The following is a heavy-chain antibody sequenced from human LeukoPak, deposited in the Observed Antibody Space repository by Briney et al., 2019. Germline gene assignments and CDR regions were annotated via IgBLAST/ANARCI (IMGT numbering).Heavy chain of an antibody. CDR1: GYTLTELS. Sequence: GASVKVSCKVSGYTLTELSMHWVRQAPGKGHEWRGGFDPEDGETIYAQKFQGRVTMTDDTSTDTPYMELSSLRSEDTAVYYCATGTTIFGVVIMRGPFDYWGQGTLVTVSS. V-gene: IGHV1-24*01. CDR2: FDPEDGET. D-gene: IGHD3-3*01. J-gene: IGHJ4*02. CDR3: ATGTTIFGVVIMRGPFDY.